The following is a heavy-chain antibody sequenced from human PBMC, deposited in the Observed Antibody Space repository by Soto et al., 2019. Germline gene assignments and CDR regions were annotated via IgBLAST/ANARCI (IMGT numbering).Heavy chain of an antibody. V-gene: IGHV3-48*02. Sequence: EVQLAESGGGLVQPGGSLRLSCAASGFTLSSYAMNWVRQAPGKGLEWVSYISSSSSNIQYAGSVKGRFTISRDNAKNSLYLQMNSLRDDDTAVSFCARDCSLGNRWCRWFDPWGQGTLVTVSS. CDR3: ARDCSLGNRWCRWFDP. CDR1: GFTLSSYA. J-gene: IGHJ5*02. D-gene: IGHD2-8*02. CDR2: ISSSSSNI.